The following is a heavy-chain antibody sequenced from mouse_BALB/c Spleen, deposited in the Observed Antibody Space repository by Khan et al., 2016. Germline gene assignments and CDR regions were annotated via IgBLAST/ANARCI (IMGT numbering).Heavy chain of an antibody. CDR1: GYTFTNYG. J-gene: IGHJ3*01. V-gene: IGHV9-3*02. D-gene: IGHD1-1*01. CDR2: INTNTGEP. CDR3: SEDYYGSNWCAY. Sequence: QIQLVQSGPELKKPGETVKISCKASGYTFTNYGMNWVKQAPGKGLKWMGWINTNTGEPTYAEEFKGRFAFSLETCARTAYLQINNLKNEDTATYFCSEDYYGSNWCAYWGQGTLVTVSA.